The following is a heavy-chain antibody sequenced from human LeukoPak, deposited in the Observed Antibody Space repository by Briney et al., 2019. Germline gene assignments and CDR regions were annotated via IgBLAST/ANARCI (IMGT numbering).Heavy chain of an antibody. D-gene: IGHD2-2*01. V-gene: IGHV5-51*01. CDR1: GYSFSTYW. Sequence: GESLKISWKGSGYSFSTYWIGWVRQMPGKGLEWMGIFFPGGSGFTYSPSSQGQVTFSADKSVSTAYLQWTSLKASDTAMYYCARAGMQWYFDLWGRGTLVTVSS. CDR3: ARAGMQWYFDL. J-gene: IGHJ2*01. CDR2: FFPGGSGF.